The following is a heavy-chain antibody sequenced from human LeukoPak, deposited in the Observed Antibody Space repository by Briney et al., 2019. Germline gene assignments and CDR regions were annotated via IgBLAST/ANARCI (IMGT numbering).Heavy chain of an antibody. CDR3: ARVRELLWFGETYYFDY. Sequence: GASVKVFCKASGYTFTSYGISWVRQAPGQGLEWMGWISAYNGNTNYAQKLQGRVTMTTDTSTSTAYMELRSLRSDDTAVYYCARVRELLWFGETYYFDYWGQGTLVTVSS. V-gene: IGHV1-18*01. CDR1: GYTFTSYG. J-gene: IGHJ4*02. D-gene: IGHD3-10*01. CDR2: ISAYNGNT.